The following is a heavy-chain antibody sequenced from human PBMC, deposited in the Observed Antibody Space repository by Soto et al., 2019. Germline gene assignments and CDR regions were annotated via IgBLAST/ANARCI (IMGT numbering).Heavy chain of an antibody. CDR3: ARRYCSSTSCYRSWFDP. CDR2: IDPSDSYT. V-gene: IGHV5-10-1*01. Sequence: GESLKISCKGSGYSFTSYWISWVRQVPGKGLEWMGRIDPSDSYTNYSPSFQGHVTISADKSISTAYLQWSSLKASDTAMYYCARRYCSSTSCYRSWFDPWGQGTLVTVSS. CDR1: GYSFTSYW. J-gene: IGHJ5*02. D-gene: IGHD2-2*01.